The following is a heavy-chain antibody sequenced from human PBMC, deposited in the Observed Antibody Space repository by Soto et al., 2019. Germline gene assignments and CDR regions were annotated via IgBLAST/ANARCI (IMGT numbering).Heavy chain of an antibody. CDR3: TMTTVTTWGY. J-gene: IGHJ4*02. Sequence: EVQLVESGGVLVQPGGSLKLSCAASGFTFSGSAMHWVRQASGKGLEWVGRIRSKANSYATAYAASVKGRFTISRDDSKNTAYLQMNSLKTEDTAVYYCTMTTVTTWGYWGQGTLVTVSS. V-gene: IGHV3-73*01. CDR1: GFTFSGSA. CDR2: IRSKANSYAT. D-gene: IGHD4-17*01.